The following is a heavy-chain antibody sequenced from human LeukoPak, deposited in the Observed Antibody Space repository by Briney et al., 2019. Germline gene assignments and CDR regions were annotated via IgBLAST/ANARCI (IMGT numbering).Heavy chain of an antibody. V-gene: IGHV1-2*02. CDR2: INPNSGGT. D-gene: IGHD3-3*01. CDR1: GYTFTGYY. J-gene: IGHJ2*01. Sequence: ASVKVSCKASGYTFTGYYMHWVRQAPGQGLEWMGWINPNSGGTNYAQKFQGRVTMTRDTSISTAHMELSRLRSDDTAVYYCARDGAPFLFPGMRYFDLWGRGTLVTVSS. CDR3: ARDGAPFLFPGMRYFDL.